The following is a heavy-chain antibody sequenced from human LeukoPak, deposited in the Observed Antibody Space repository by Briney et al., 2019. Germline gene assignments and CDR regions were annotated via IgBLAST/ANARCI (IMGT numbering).Heavy chain of an antibody. Sequence: GGSLRLSCAASGFTFDDYTMHWVRQAPGKGLEWVSLISWDGGSTYYADSVKGRFTISRDNSKNSLYLQMNSLRTEDTALYYCAKDSGYDYRHLDYWGQGTLVTVSS. CDR3: AKDSGYDYRHLDY. CDR1: GFTFDDYT. CDR2: ISWDGGST. J-gene: IGHJ4*02. D-gene: IGHD5-12*01. V-gene: IGHV3-43*01.